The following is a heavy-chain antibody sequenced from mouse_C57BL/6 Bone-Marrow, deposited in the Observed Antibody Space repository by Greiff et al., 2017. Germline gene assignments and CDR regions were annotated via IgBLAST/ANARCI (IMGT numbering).Heavy chain of an antibody. V-gene: IGHV1-15*01. CDR3: TRVGSQAWFAY. D-gene: IGHD1-1*02. J-gene: IGHJ3*01. CDR1: GYTFTDYE. Sequence: QVQLQQSGAELVRPGASVTLSCKASGYTFTDYEMHWVEQTPVHGLEWIGAIDPETGGTAYNQKFKGKAILTADKSSSTAYMELRSLTSEDSAVYYCTRVGSQAWFAYWGQGTLVTVSA. CDR2: IDPETGGT.